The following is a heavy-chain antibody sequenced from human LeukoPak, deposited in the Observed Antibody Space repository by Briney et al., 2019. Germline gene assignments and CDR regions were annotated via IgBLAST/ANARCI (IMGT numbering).Heavy chain of an antibody. V-gene: IGHV4-39*01. CDR2: IYYSGST. CDR1: GGSISSSSYY. J-gene: IGHJ5*02. D-gene: IGHD6-19*01. CDR3: ARGRVSSGWWNNWFDP. Sequence: SETLSLTCTVSGGSISSSSYYWGWIRQPPGKGLEWIGSIYYSGSTYYNPSPKSRVTISVDTSKNQFSLKLSSVTAADTAVYYCARGRVSSGWWNNWFDPWGQGTLVTVSS.